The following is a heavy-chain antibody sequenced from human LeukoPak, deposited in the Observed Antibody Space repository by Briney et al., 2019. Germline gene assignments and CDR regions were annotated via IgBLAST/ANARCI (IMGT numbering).Heavy chain of an antibody. D-gene: IGHD6-13*01. V-gene: IGHV4-4*07. Sequence: PSETLSLTCTVSGGSISSYYWSWIRRPAGKGLGWIGRIYTSGSTNYNPSLKSRVTMPVDTSKNQFSLKLSSVTAADTAVYYCARVSGIAAAGSFDYWGQGTLVTVSS. CDR3: ARVSGIAAAGSFDY. J-gene: IGHJ4*02. CDR2: IYTSGST. CDR1: GGSISSYY.